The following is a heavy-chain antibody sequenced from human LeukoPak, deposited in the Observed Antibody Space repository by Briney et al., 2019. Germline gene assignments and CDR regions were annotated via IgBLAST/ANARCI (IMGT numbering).Heavy chain of an antibody. CDR3: AKLPTSAGDYVYMDY. CDR2: ISGSGGST. D-gene: IGHD3-16*01. CDR1: GFTFSSYA. V-gene: IGHV3-23*01. Sequence: GGSLRLSCAASGFTFSSYAMSWVRQAPGKGLEWVSAISGSGGSTYYADSVKGRFTISRDNSKNTLYLQLSSLRAEDTAVYYCAKLPTSAGDYVYMDYWGQGTLVTVSS. J-gene: IGHJ4*02.